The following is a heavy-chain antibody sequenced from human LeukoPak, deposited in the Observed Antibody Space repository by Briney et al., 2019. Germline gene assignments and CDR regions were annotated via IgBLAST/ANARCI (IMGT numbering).Heavy chain of an antibody. V-gene: IGHV3-33*06. CDR3: AKDVAITFGGAIDY. Sequence: GRSLRLSCAASGFTFSSYGMHWVRQAPGKGLEWVAVIWYDGSNKYYADSVKGRFTISRDNSKNTLYLQMNSLRAEDTAVYYCAKDVAITFGGAIDYWGQGTLVTVSS. D-gene: IGHD3-16*01. CDR1: GFTFSSYG. J-gene: IGHJ4*02. CDR2: IWYDGSNK.